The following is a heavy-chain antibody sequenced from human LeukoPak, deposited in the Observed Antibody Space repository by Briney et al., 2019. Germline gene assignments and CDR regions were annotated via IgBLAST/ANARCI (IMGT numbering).Heavy chain of an antibody. Sequence: GASVKVSCKASGYTFTSFGISWVRQAPGQGLEWVGWSNTNTGNTNYAQMFQGRVTMTTDTSTSTAYMEVRSLRSDDTAVYYCARDGSSSWYQNWGQGTLVTVSS. CDR3: ARDGSSSWYQN. CDR2: SNTNTGNT. J-gene: IGHJ4*02. D-gene: IGHD6-13*01. V-gene: IGHV1-18*01. CDR1: GYTFTSFG.